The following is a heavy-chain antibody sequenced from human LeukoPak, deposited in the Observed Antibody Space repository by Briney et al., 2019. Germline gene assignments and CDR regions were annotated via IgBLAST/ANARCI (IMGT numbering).Heavy chain of an antibody. CDR3: ARVISGTWLWF. V-gene: IGHV1-69*04. D-gene: IGHD1-14*01. CDR2: IIPTLEVA. J-gene: IGHJ4*02. CDR1: GGTFSNYA. Sequence: SVKVSCKASGGTFSNYAITWVRQAPGLGLEWMGRIIPTLEVANYAQKFQGRVTITADKSTSTAYMELSSLRPEDTAVYYCARVISGTWLWFWGQGTLVTVS.